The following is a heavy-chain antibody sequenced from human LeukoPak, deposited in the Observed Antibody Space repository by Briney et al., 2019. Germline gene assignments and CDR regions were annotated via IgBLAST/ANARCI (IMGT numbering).Heavy chain of an antibody. J-gene: IGHJ4*02. CDR2: IYYSGST. Sequence: SETLSLTCTVSGGSISNYYWSWIRQPPGKGLEWIDYIYYSGSTNYNPSLKSRVTISVDTSSNQFSLKLNSVTAADTAVYYCARRAYGSGSFNRYHFDYWGQGTLVAVSS. CDR3: ARRAYGSGSFNRYHFDY. D-gene: IGHD3-10*01. CDR1: GGSISNYY. V-gene: IGHV4-59*08.